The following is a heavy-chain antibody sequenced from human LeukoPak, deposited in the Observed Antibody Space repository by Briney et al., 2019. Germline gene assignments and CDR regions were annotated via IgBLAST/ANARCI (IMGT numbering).Heavy chain of an antibody. Sequence: SETLSLTCTVSGVSISSCYWSWIRQPPGKGLEWIGYIFYSGSTNYNPSLKSRVTISVDTSKNHFSLKLSSVTAADTAVYYCARAPTTTYYDILTGYFSDAFDIWGQGTMVTASS. CDR1: GVSISSCY. CDR3: ARAPTTTYYDILTGYFSDAFDI. V-gene: IGHV4-59*01. J-gene: IGHJ3*02. CDR2: IFYSGST. D-gene: IGHD3-9*01.